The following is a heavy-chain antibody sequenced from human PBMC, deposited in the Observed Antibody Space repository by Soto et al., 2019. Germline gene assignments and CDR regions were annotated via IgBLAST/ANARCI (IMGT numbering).Heavy chain of an antibody. CDR1: GGSISPFY. CDR2: LYYSGNT. Sequence: SETLSLTCTVSGGSISPFYWSWVRQPPGKGLEWIGYLYYSGNTNYNPSLKSRVTISVDASKNQVSLRLTSVTAADTAVYYCARVGGVAARSFDYWGQGTVVTVSS. D-gene: IGHD2-15*01. CDR3: ARVGGVAARSFDY. V-gene: IGHV4-59*01. J-gene: IGHJ4*02.